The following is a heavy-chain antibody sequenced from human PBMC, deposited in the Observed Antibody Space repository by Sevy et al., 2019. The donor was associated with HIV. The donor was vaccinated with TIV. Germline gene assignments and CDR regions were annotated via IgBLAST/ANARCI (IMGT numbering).Heavy chain of an antibody. J-gene: IGHJ4*02. CDR2: IIPILGTV. CDR3: ARGGGNGWYYFDY. CDR1: GGTFSSYG. V-gene: IGHV1-69*13. D-gene: IGHD6-19*01. Sequence: AAVKVSCKASGGTFSSYGISWVRQAPRQGLEGMGGIIPILGTVNYAQKFQGRVTITADESTKTAYMELSSLRSEDTAVYYCARGGGNGWYYFDYWGQETLVTVSS.